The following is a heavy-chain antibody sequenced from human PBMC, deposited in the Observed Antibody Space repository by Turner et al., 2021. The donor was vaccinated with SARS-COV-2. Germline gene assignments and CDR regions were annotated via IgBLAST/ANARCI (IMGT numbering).Heavy chain of an antibody. J-gene: IGHJ3*02. CDR2: ICYDESKK. CDR1: GFTFSSYG. D-gene: IGHD1-26*01. CDR3: ARGGGSYDMEDAFDI. Sequence: QVQLVESGGGVVQPGRSLRLSCAASGFTFSSYGMHWVRPAQGKGLVWVAVICYDESKKYYAGSGKGRFTISRDNSKNTLYLQMNSLRAEDTAVYYCARGGGSYDMEDAFDIWGQGTMVTISS. V-gene: IGHV3-33*01.